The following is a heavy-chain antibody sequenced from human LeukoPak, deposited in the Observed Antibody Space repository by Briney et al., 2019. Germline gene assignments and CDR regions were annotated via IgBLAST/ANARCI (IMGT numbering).Heavy chain of an antibody. J-gene: IGHJ4*02. Sequence: NTSETLSLTCTVSGGSISSSSYYWGWIRQPPGKGLEWIGSIYYSGSTYYNPSLQSRVTISIDTSKNQFSLKLRFVTAADTAVYYCARQVGSYYVDYFDYWGQGTLVTVSS. CDR3: ARQVGSYYVDYFDY. V-gene: IGHV4-39*07. CDR1: GGSISSSSYY. CDR2: IYYSGST. D-gene: IGHD1-26*01.